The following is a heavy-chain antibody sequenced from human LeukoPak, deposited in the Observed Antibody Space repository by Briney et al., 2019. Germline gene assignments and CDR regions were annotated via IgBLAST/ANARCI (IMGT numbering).Heavy chain of an antibody. V-gene: IGHV1-18*01. D-gene: IGHD1-26*01. Sequence: GASVKVSCKASVYTFTNYGITWVRQAPGQGLEWMGWISGYDGNTNYAQKFQGRVTMTTDTSTSTAYMELRRLRSDDTAVFYCARYCIVQPAFYFDHWGQGTLVTVSS. CDR1: VYTFTNYG. CDR3: ARYCIVQPAFYFDH. J-gene: IGHJ4*02. CDR2: ISGYDGNT.